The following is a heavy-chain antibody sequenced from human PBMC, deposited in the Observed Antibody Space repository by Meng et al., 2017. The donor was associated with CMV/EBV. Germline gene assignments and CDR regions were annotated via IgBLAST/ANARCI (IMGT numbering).Heavy chain of an antibody. CDR3: TSFPRFIYYGMDV. CDR1: GFTVSSKY. D-gene: IGHD3-10*01. Sequence: GESLKISCAASGFTVSSKYMSGVRQAPGKGLEWVSVIYSGGSTYYADSVKGRFTISRDNSKNTLYLQMNSLRAEDTAVYYCTSFPRFIYYGMDVWGQGTTVTVSS. V-gene: IGHV3-66*02. J-gene: IGHJ6*02. CDR2: IYSGGST.